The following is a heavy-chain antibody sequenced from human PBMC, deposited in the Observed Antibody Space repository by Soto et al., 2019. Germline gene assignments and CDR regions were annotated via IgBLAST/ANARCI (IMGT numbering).Heavy chain of an antibody. CDR3: ARVKGVAVVGTPRWFDP. Sequence: GALRLSGAASVLPCSNYGIHWVRQAPGKGLEWVSYISSSGSTIYYADSVKGRFTISRDNAKNSLYLQMNSLRAEDTAAYYCARVKGVAVVGTPRWFDPWGQGTLVTVSS. CDR1: VLPCSNYG. CDR2: ISSSGSTI. J-gene: IGHJ5*02. D-gene: IGHD6-19*01. V-gene: IGHV3-48*04.